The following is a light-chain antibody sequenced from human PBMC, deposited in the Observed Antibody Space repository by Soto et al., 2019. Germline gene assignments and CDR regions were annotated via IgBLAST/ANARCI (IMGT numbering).Light chain of an antibody. Sequence: AIQLTQSPSSLSASVGDRVTITCRASQDIRGALAWYQQKPGKAPKILIYDVSTLESGVPSRFSGSSSGTDFTLTISSLQPVDFATYYFQHCNSYPITLGQGTRLEIK. V-gene: IGKV1-13*02. CDR1: QDIRGA. J-gene: IGKJ5*01. CDR3: QHCNSYPIT. CDR2: DVS.